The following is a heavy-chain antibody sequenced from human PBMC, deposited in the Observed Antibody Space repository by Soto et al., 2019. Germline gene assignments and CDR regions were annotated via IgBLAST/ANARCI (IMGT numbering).Heavy chain of an antibody. Sequence: ASVKVSCKASGYTFTDYDMNWVRRATGQGPEWMGWMNPNTGDTGYAQKFQGRVTMTRDTSITTAYMELSSLRSEDTAVYYCAKVSRRGSAIDFDYWGQGTLVTVSS. CDR2: MNPNTGDT. J-gene: IGHJ4*02. D-gene: IGHD3-10*01. V-gene: IGHV1-8*01. CDR1: GYTFTDYD. CDR3: AKVSRRGSAIDFDY.